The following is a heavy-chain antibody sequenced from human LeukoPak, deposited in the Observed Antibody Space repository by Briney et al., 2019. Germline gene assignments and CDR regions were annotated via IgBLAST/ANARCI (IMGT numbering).Heavy chain of an antibody. V-gene: IGHV4-38-2*02. CDR2: IYHSGST. Sequence: SETLSLTCTVSGYSISSGYHWGWIRQPPGKGLEWIGSIYHSGSTYYNPSLKSRVTISVDTSKNQFSLKLSSVTAADTAVYYCARDEGSGWYNYWGQGTLVTVSS. J-gene: IGHJ4*02. CDR1: GYSISSGYH. CDR3: ARDEGSGWYNY. D-gene: IGHD6-19*01.